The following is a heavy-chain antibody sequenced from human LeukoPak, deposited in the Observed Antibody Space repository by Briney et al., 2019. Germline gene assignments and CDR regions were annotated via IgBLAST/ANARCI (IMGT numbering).Heavy chain of an antibody. D-gene: IGHD6-25*01. CDR2: TYYRSKLYN. J-gene: IGHJ4*02. CDR1: GDSVSSNSAV. Sequence: SQTLSLTCGVSGDSVSSNSAVWNWIRQSPSRGLEWLGRTYYRSKLYNDYAESVKSRITVNPDTSKNQFSLQLNSVTPEDTAVYYCAQGGAAAGFDYWGQGTLVTVSS. V-gene: IGHV6-1*01. CDR3: AQGGAAAGFDY.